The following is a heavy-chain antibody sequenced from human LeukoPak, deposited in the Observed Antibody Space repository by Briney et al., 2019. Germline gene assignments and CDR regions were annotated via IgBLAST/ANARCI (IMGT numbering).Heavy chain of an antibody. D-gene: IGHD6-19*01. CDR2: IYYSGST. CDR1: GGSISSYY. V-gene: IGHV4-59*08. Sequence: SETLSLTCTVSGGSISSYYWSWIRQPPGKGLEWIGYIYYSGSTNYNPSLKSRVTISVDTSKNQFSLKLSSVTAADTAVYYCARLGCSGRYGSGRCVGDWGQGTLVTVSS. CDR3: ARLGCSGRYGSGRCVGD. J-gene: IGHJ4*02.